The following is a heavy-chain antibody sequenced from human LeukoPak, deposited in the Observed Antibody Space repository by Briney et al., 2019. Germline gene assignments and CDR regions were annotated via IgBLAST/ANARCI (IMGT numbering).Heavy chain of an antibody. CDR2: IIPILGIA. CDR1: GGTFSSYA. V-gene: IGHV1-69*04. J-gene: IGHJ4*02. Sequence: ASVKVSCKASGGTFSSYAISWVRQAPGQGLEWMGRIIPILGIANYAQKFQGRVTITADKSTSTAYMELSSLRSEDTAVYYCAREDPEYSSSSGGWGQGTLVTVSS. D-gene: IGHD6-6*01. CDR3: AREDPEYSSSSGG.